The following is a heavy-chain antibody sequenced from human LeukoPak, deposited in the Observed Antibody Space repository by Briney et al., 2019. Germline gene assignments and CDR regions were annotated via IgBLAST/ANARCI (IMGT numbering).Heavy chain of an antibody. D-gene: IGHD4-17*01. CDR1: GFTFSSYA. V-gene: IGHV3-23*01. Sequence: GGSLRLSCAASGFTFSSYAMSWVRQAPGKGLEWVSAISGSGGSTYYADSVKGRFTISRDNSKNTLYLQMNGLRAEDTAVYYCAKDRDGDYGRYWGQGTLVTVSS. CDR3: AKDRDGDYGRY. CDR2: ISGSGGST. J-gene: IGHJ4*02.